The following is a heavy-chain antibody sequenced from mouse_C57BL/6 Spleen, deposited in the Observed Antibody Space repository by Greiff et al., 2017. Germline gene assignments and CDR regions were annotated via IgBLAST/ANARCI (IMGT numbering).Heavy chain of an antibody. J-gene: IGHJ2*01. V-gene: IGHV1-81*01. CDR2: IYPRSGTT. CDR3: ARSPPITTVVATRGY. CDR1: GYTFTSYG. D-gene: IGHD1-1*01. Sequence: VQLQQSGAELARPGASVKLSCKASGYTFTSYGISWVKQRTGQGLEWIGEIYPRSGTTYYNEKFKGKATLTADKSSSTAYMELRSLTSEDSAVYFFARSPPITTVVATRGYWGQGTTLTVSS.